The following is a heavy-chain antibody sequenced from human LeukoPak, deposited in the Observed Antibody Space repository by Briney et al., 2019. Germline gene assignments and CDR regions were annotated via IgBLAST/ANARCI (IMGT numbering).Heavy chain of an antibody. V-gene: IGHV4-39*07. D-gene: IGHD4-17*01. CDR1: GVSISSSSYY. CDR2: IYYSGST. CDR3: ARDGGYGDVF. Sequence: PSETLSLTCTVSGVSISSSSYYWGWIRQPPGKGLEWIGSIYYSGSTYYNPSLKSRVTISVDTSKNQFSLKLSSVTAADTAVYYCARDGGYGDVFWGQGTLVTVSS. J-gene: IGHJ4*02.